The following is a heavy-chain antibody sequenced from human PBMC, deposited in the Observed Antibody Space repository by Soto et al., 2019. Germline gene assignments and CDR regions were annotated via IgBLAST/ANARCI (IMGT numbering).Heavy chain of an antibody. Sequence: QVQLQESGPGLVKPSQTLSLTCTVSGGSISSGDYYWSWIRQPPGKGLEWIGYIYYSGSTYYNPSLKSRVTISVDTSKSQSSLKLSSVTAADTAVYYCARGHQVLSPYAPPPSNNWFDPWGQGTLVTVSS. J-gene: IGHJ5*02. CDR2: IYYSGST. D-gene: IGHD2-2*01. CDR1: GGSISSGDYY. CDR3: ARGHQVLSPYAPPPSNNWFDP. V-gene: IGHV4-30-4*01.